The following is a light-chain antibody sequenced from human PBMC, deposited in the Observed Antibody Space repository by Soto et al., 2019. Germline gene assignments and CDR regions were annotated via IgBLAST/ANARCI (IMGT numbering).Light chain of an antibody. CDR3: SSYAGSSNLV. CDR2: EVS. Sequence: QSALTQPPSASGSPGQQVTISCTGTSSNVGGYNNVSWYQQHPGKAPKLMIYEVSKRPSGVPDRFSGSKSGNTASLTVSGLQAEDEADYYCSSYAGSSNLVFGGGTKLTVL. J-gene: IGLJ2*01. CDR1: SSNVGGYNN. V-gene: IGLV2-8*01.